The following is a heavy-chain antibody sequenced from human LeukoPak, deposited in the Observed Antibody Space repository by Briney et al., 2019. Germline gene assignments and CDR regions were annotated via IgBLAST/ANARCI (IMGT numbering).Heavy chain of an antibody. D-gene: IGHD3-10*01. V-gene: IGHV6-1*01. CDR3: ARDRSDPITMVRGAPFPGAFDI. CDR1: GDSVSSNSAA. Sequence: SQTLSLTCAISGDSVSSNSAAWNWIRQSPSRGLEWLGRTYYRSKWYNDYAVSVKSRITINPDTSKNQFSLQLNSVTPEDTAVYYCARDRSDPITMVRGAPFPGAFDIWGQGTMVTVSS. J-gene: IGHJ3*02. CDR2: TYYRSKWYN.